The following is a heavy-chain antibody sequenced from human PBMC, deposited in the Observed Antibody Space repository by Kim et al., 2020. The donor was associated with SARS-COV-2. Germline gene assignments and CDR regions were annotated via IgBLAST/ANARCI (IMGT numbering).Heavy chain of an antibody. CDR3: ARDRNSYSSGWGSNWFDP. CDR2: ISSSSSYI. V-gene: IGHV3-21*01. Sequence: GGSLRLSCAASGFTFSSYSMNWVRQAPGKGLEWVSSISSSSSYIYYADSVKGRFTISRDNAKNSLYLQMNSLRAEDTAVYYCARDRNSYSSGWGSNWFDPWGQGTLVTVSS. J-gene: IGHJ5*02. CDR1: GFTFSSYS. D-gene: IGHD6-19*01.